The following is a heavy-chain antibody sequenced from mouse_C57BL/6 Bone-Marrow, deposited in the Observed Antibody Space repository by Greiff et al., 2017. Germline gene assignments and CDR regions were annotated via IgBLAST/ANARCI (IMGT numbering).Heavy chain of an antibody. CDR3: ARIYYYGLFDY. CDR2: ISDGGSYT. D-gene: IGHD1-1*01. CDR1: GFTFSSSA. Sequence: EVKVVESGGGLVKPGGSLKLSCAASGFTFSSSAMSWVRQTPEKRLEWVATISDGGSYTYYPDNVKGRFTISRDNAKNNLYLQMSHLKSEDTAMYYCARIYYYGLFDYWGQGTTLTVSS. J-gene: IGHJ2*01. V-gene: IGHV5-4*03.